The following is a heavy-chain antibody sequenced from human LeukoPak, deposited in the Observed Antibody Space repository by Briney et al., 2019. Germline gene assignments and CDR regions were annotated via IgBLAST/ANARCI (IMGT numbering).Heavy chain of an antibody. V-gene: IGHV3-66*01. CDR3: AKDLGGAIHYYGMDV. CDR2: IYSGGST. Sequence: GGSLRLSCAASGFTVSSNYMSWVRQAPGKGLEWVSVIYSGGSTYYADSVKGRFTISRDNSKNTLYLQMNSLRAEDTAVYYCAKDLGGAIHYYGMDVWGQGTTVTVSS. D-gene: IGHD3-16*01. J-gene: IGHJ6*02. CDR1: GFTVSSNY.